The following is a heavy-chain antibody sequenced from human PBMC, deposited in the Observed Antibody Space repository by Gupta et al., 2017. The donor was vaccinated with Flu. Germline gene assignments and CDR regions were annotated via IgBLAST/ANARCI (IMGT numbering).Heavy chain of an antibody. D-gene: IGHD3-16*01. Sequence: APYIITIWRAIYYAYSVKGRFTISRANAKNSVYLQMDSLTVDDTAVYYCAASATWAGGYMDVWGEGTTVTVSS. J-gene: IGHJ6*03. CDR2: IITIWRAI. CDR3: AASATWAGGYMDV. V-gene: IGHV3-11*01.